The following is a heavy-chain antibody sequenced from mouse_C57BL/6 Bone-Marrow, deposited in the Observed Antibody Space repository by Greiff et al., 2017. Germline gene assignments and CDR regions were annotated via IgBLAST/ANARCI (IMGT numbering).Heavy chain of an antibody. J-gene: IGHJ4*01. D-gene: IGHD1-1*01. Sequence: EVQLVESGGGLVQPGGSMKLSCVASGFTFSNYWMNWVRQSPEKGLEWVAQIRLKSDNYATHYAESVKGRFTISRDDSKSSVYLQMNNLRAEDTGIYYCTRESYYYGSRYAMDYWGQGTSVTVSS. CDR2: IRLKSDNYAT. CDR1: GFTFSNYW. CDR3: TRESYYYGSRYAMDY. V-gene: IGHV6-3*01.